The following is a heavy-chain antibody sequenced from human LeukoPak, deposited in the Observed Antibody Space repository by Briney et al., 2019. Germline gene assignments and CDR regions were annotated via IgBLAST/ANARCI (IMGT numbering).Heavy chain of an antibody. CDR3: ARGMVRGVYYYYMDV. CDR1: GGTFSSYA. J-gene: IGHJ6*03. V-gene: IGHV1-69*13. D-gene: IGHD3-10*01. CDR2: IIPIFGTA. Sequence: SVKVSCKASGGTFSSYAISWVRQAPGQGLEWMGGIIPIFGTANYAQKFQGRVTITADESTSTAYMELSSLRSEDAAVYYCARGMVRGVYYYYMDVWGKGTTVTVSS.